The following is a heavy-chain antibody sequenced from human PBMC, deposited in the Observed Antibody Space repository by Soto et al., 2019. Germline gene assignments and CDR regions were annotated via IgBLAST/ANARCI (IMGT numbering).Heavy chain of an antibody. J-gene: IGHJ6*02. CDR3: ARVSGSYYYGMDV. Sequence: QVQLQESGPGLVKPSGTLSLTCAVSGGSISSSNWWSWVRQPPGKGLEWIGEIYHSGSTNYNPSLKSRVTISVAKSQIQLSRRLSSVPAADTAVYYCARVSGSYYYGMDVWGHGTTVTVSS. CDR2: IYHSGST. CDR1: GGSISSSNW. V-gene: IGHV4-4*02. D-gene: IGHD1-26*01.